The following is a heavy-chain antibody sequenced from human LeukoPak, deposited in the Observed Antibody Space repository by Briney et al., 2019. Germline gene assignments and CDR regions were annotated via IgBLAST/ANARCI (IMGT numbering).Heavy chain of an antibody. J-gene: IGHJ4*02. D-gene: IGHD5-18*01. CDR2: ISWNSGSI. Sequence: PGRSLRLSCAASGFTFDDYAMHWVRQAPGKGLEWVSGISWNSGSIGYADSVKGRFTISRDNAKDSLYLQMNSLRAEDTAVYYCARDSRTAMAYWGQGTLVTVSS. CDR3: ARDSRTAMAY. CDR1: GFTFDDYA. V-gene: IGHV3-9*01.